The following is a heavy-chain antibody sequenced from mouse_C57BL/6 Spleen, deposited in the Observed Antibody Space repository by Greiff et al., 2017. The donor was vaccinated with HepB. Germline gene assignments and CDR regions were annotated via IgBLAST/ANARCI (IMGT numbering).Heavy chain of an antibody. CDR2: IWSGGST. J-gene: IGHJ4*01. CDR3: ARKTVVNYYAMDY. V-gene: IGHV2-2*01. Sequence: QVQLKQSGPGLVQPSQSLSITCTVSGFSLTSYGVHWVRQSPGKGLEWLGVIWSGGSTDYNAAFISRLSISKDNTKSQGFLKMNSLQADDTAIYYCARKTVVNYYAMDYWGQGTSVTVSS. D-gene: IGHD1-1*01. CDR1: GFSLTSYG.